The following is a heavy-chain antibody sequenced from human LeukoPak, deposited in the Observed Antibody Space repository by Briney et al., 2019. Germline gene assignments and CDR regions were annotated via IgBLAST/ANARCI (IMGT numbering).Heavy chain of an antibody. CDR2: IYHSGST. Sequence: PSETLSLTCAVSGYSISSGYYWGWIRQPPGKGLEWIGSIYHSGSTYYNASLKSRFTISVDTSKNQLSLKLSSVTAADTAVYYCARHDSFWSGYYTEKYFQHWGQGTLVTVCS. V-gene: IGHV4-38-2*01. D-gene: IGHD3-3*01. J-gene: IGHJ1*01. CDR3: ARHDSFWSGYYTEKYFQH. CDR1: GYSISSGYY.